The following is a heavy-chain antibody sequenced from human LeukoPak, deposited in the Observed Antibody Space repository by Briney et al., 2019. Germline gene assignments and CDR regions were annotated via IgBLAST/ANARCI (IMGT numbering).Heavy chain of an antibody. D-gene: IGHD5-12*01. Sequence: NLGESLKISCKGSGYSFTSYWIGWVRQMPGKGLEWMGIIYPGDSDTRYSPSFQGQVTISADKSISTAYLQWSSLKASDTAMYYCATAPQYSGYDKDGAFDIWGQGTMVTVSS. CDR1: GYSFTSYW. CDR3: ATAPQYSGYDKDGAFDI. J-gene: IGHJ3*02. V-gene: IGHV5-51*01. CDR2: IYPGDSDT.